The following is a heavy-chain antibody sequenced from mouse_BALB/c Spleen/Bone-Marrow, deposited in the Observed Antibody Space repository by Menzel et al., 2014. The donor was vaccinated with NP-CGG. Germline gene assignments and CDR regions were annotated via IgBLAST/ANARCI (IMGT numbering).Heavy chain of an antibody. CDR1: GYSITSGYS. V-gene: IGHV3-1*02. J-gene: IGHJ3*01. Sequence: VQLKESGPDLVKPSQSLSLTCTVTGYSITSGYSWLWIRQFPGNKLEWMGYIYYSGSTNYNPSLKSRISITRDTSKNQFFLQLISVTTEDTATYYCARGENYGYDGFAYWGQGTLVTVSA. CDR3: ARGENYGYDGFAY. CDR2: IYYSGST. D-gene: IGHD2-2*01.